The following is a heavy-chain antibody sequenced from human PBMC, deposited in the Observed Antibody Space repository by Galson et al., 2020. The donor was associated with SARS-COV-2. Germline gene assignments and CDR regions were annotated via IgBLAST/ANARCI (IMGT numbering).Heavy chain of an antibody. V-gene: IGHV3-7*04. CDR3: ARGHWGRDD. CDR1: GFTFSSHW. Sequence: GESLKISCVGSGFTFSSHWMSWVRQAPGKGLEWVADIKPDGSDKYYVDSVKGRFTIARDNAKNSLYLQMNSLGAEDTAVYYWARGHWGRDDWGQGTLVTVSS. J-gene: IGHJ4*02. D-gene: IGHD7-27*01. CDR2: IKPDGSDK.